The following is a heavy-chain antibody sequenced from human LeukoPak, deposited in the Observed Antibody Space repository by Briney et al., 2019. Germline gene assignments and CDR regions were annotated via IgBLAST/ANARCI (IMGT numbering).Heavy chain of an antibody. CDR2: IYTSGST. CDR3: ARLASSTSLLSWFDP. J-gene: IGHJ5*02. V-gene: IGHV4-4*07. D-gene: IGHD2-2*01. CDR1: GGSISSYY. Sequence: PSETLSLTCTVSGGSISSYYWSWIRQPAGKGLEWIGRIYTSGSTNYNPSLKSRVTISGDTSKNQFSLELSSVTAADTAVYYCARLASSTSLLSWFDPWGQGTLVTVSS.